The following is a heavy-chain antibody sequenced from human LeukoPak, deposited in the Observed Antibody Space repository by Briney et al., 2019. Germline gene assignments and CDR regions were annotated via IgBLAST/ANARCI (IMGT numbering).Heavy chain of an antibody. CDR1: GGSISIYY. CDR3: AKDLSVRSDTGGDFDY. V-gene: IGHV4-4*07. D-gene: IGHD3-10*01. Sequence: SETLSLTCTVSGGSISIYYWNWIRQPAGKGLEWIGRIYTNENTFFNPSLKSRVTMSVDTSKNQFSLQLTSVTAADAAMYYCAKDLSVRSDTGGDFDYWGQGTLVTVSS. CDR2: IYTNENT. J-gene: IGHJ4*02.